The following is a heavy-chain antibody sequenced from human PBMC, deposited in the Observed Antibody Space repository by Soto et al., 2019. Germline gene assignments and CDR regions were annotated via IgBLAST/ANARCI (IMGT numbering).Heavy chain of an antibody. Sequence: QVQLVQSGSEVKKPGASVKVSCKDSGYTFATYGITWVRQAPGQGLEWVAWISVHTGDTKYAQKLQGRVSLTTDTFTTTAYMELRGLTSADTAIYYCARARAEYSSSFSYYFDSWGQGTLVTVSS. V-gene: IGHV1-18*01. J-gene: IGHJ4*02. CDR3: ARARAEYSSSFSYYFDS. CDR2: ISVHTGDT. CDR1: GYTFATYG. D-gene: IGHD6-6*01.